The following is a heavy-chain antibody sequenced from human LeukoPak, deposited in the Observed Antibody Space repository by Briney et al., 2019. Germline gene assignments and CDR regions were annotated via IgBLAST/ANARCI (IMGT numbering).Heavy chain of an antibody. D-gene: IGHD2-21*01. CDR1: GFTFSNHW. CDR2: IDEGGSNA. Sequence: GSLRLSRAASGFTFSNHWMHWVRQAPGKGLVWVSRIDEGGSNAMYADSVKGRFSISRDNAKNTVNLQMNSLRAEDTGVYYCIRDEALWRLDYWGQGTLVTVSS. V-gene: IGHV3-74*03. CDR3: IRDEALWRLDY. J-gene: IGHJ4*02.